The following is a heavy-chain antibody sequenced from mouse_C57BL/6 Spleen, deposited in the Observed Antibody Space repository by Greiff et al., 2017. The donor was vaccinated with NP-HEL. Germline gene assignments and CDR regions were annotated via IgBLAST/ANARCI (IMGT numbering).Heavy chain of an antibody. J-gene: IGHJ2*01. CDR3: ARNDYSNYFGY. CDR1: GYTFTSYW. Sequence: VKLQQPGAELVKPGASVKLSCKASGYTFTSYWMQWVKQRPGQGLEWIGEIDPSDSYTNYNQKFKGKATLTVDTSSSTAYMQLSSLTSEDSAVYYCARNDYSNYFGYWGQGTTLTVSS. V-gene: IGHV1-50*01. D-gene: IGHD2-5*01. CDR2: IDPSDSYT.